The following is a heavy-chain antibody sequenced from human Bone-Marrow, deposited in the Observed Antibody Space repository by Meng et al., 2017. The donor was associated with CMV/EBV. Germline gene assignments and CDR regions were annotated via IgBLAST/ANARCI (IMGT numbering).Heavy chain of an antibody. J-gene: IGHJ4*02. CDR3: ARLGGSYYLHFDD. CDR2: ISWDGGST. D-gene: IGHD1-26*01. CDR1: GFTFDDYA. Sequence: GGSLRLSCAASGFTFDDYAMHWVRQAPGKGLEWVPLISWDGGSTYYADSVKGRFTISRDNSKNSLYLQMNSLRAEDTAMYYCARLGGSYYLHFDDWGQGKLVNFSS. V-gene: IGHV3-43D*03.